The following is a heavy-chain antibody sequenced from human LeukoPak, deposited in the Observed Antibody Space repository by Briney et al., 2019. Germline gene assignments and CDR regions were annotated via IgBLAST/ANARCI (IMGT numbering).Heavy chain of an antibody. CDR3: ATRTVDV. Sequence: QPGGTLRLSCAASGYTFISYGMSWVRQAPGKGLEWVSGISGSGGSTYYADSVKGRFTISRDNAKNSLYLQMNSLRAEDTAVYYCATRTVDVWGKGTTVSVSS. CDR1: GYTFISYG. CDR2: ISGSGGST. J-gene: IGHJ6*04. V-gene: IGHV3-23*01.